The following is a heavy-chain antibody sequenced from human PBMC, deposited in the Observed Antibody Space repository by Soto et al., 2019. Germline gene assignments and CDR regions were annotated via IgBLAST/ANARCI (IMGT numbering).Heavy chain of an antibody. CDR2: LYYSGST. V-gene: IGHV4-39*01. CDR3: ARHTPAISISDH. Sequence: SETLSLTCTVSGGSISSSSYYWGWIRQPPGKGLEWIGSLYYSGSTYYNPSLKSRVTISVDTSKNQFSLKLSSVTAAVTAVYYCARHTPAISISDHWGQGTLVTVSS. CDR1: GGSISSSSYY. D-gene: IGHD2-15*01. J-gene: IGHJ4*02.